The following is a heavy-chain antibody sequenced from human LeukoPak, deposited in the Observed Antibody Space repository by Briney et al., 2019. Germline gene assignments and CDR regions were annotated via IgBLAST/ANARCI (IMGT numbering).Heavy chain of an antibody. V-gene: IGHV1-69*05. CDR1: GGTFSSYA. J-gene: IGHJ4*02. CDR2: IIPIFGTA. D-gene: IGHD3-22*01. CDR3: ARGPHYYDSSGYYED. Sequence: ASVKVSCKASGGTFSSYAISWVRQAPGQGLEWMGGIIPIFGTANYAQKFQGRVTITTDGSTRTAYMELSSLRSEDTAVYYCARGPHYYDSSGYYEDWGQGTLVTVSS.